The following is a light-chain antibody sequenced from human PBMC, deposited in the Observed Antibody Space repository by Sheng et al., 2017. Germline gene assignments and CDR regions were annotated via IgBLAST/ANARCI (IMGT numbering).Light chain of an antibody. V-gene: IGLV2-14*03. J-gene: IGLJ3*02. CDR1: SSDVGFYDS. CDR3: SSYAGSNFWV. Sequence: QSALTQPASMSGSAGQSITISCTGSSSDVGFYDSVSWYQQHPGKAPKVILYDVINRPSGVSDRFSGSKSADTASLTISGLQAEDEADYYCSSYAGSNFWVFGGGTKLTVL. CDR2: DVI.